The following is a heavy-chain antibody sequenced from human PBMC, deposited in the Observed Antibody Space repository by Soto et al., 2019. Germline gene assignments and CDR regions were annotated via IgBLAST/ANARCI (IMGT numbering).Heavy chain of an antibody. Sequence: PSVKVSCKASGYTFTSYDINWVRQATGQGLEWMGWMNPNSGNTGYAQKFQGRVTMTRNTSISTAYMELSSLRSEDTAVYYCARERCSGGRCSFGMFVMDVWGEGATVTV. CDR1: GYTFTSYD. D-gene: IGHD2-15*01. CDR2: MNPNSGNT. CDR3: ARERCSGGRCSFGMFVMDV. V-gene: IGHV1-8*01. J-gene: IGHJ6*02.